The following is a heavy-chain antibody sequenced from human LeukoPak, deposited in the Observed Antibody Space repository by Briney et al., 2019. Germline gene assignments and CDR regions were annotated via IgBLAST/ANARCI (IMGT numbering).Heavy chain of an antibody. CDR1: GFTFSTYT. V-gene: IGHV3-21*04. J-gene: IGHJ5*02. D-gene: IGHD3-22*01. CDR2: ITTATIYI. CDR3: AKSGHYYDSSGYSP. Sequence: PGGSLRLSCAASGFTFSTYTMNWVRQAPGKGLEWVSSITTATIYIYYADSVKGRFTISRDNSKNTLYLQMNSLRAEDTAVYYCAKSGHYYDSSGYSPWGQGTLVTVSS.